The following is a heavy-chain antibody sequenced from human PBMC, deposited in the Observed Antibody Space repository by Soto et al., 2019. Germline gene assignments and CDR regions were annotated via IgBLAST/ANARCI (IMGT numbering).Heavy chain of an antibody. D-gene: IGHD6-13*01. J-gene: IGHJ4*02. CDR1: GFTFSSYS. CDR3: ARDSITYSSSWPAPNY. CDR2: ISSSSSTM. V-gene: IGHV3-48*02. Sequence: PGGSLRLSCAASGFTFSSYSMNWVRQAPGKGLEWVSYISSSSSTMYYADSVKGRFTISRDNAKNSLYLQMNSLRDEDTAVYYCARDSITYSSSWPAPNYWGQGTLVTVSS.